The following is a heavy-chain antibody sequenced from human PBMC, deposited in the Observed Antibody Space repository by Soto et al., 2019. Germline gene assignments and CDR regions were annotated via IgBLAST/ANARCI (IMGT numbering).Heavy chain of an antibody. CDR3: ARVRAGRWFGTSNGSDP. J-gene: IGHJ5*02. D-gene: IGHD3-10*01. CDR2: IIPMFGTA. CDR1: GGTFSTYA. Sequence: SVKVSCKAPGGTFSTYAISWVRQAPGQGLEWMGGIIPMFGTANYAQRFQDRVTITADESTNTVYMELSSLRSEDTAVYYCARVRAGRWFGTSNGSDPWGKGTLFTLSS. V-gene: IGHV1-69*13.